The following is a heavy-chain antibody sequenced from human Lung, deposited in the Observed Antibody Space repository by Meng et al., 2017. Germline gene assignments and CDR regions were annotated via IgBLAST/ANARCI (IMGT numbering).Heavy chain of an antibody. CDR1: GGSFSGYY. Sequence: QVQLQQWGAGLLKPSETQSLTCAVYGGSFSGYYWSWIRQPPGKGLEWIGEINHSGSTNYNPSLKSRVTISVDTSKNQFSLKLSSVTAADTAVYYCARPKQANWYFDLWGRGTLVTVSS. V-gene: IGHV4-34*01. CDR3: ARPKQANWYFDL. CDR2: INHSGST. D-gene: IGHD1/OR15-1a*01. J-gene: IGHJ2*01.